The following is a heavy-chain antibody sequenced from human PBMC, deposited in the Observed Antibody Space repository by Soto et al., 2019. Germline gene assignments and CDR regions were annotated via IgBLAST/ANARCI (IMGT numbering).Heavy chain of an antibody. CDR2: ISAYNGNT. Sequence: QDQLMQSGAEVKKPGASVKVSCKASGYTFTSYGICWVRQAPGQRLEWMGWISAYNGNTKYAQKLQVRVTMTTDTSTSTANMELRSLRSDDTSVYYCASSGVWEPRDYWGQGTLFTVSS. D-gene: IGHD1-26*01. J-gene: IGHJ4*02. V-gene: IGHV1-18*01. CDR1: GYTFTSYG. CDR3: ASSGVWEPRDY.